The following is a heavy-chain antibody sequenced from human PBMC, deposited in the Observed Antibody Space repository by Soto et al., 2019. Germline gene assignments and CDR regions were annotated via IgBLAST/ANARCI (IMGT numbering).Heavy chain of an antibody. J-gene: IGHJ5*02. CDR3: ARDVDRTSHLNWFDP. Sequence: GGSLRLSCEVSGFSLSGYGMHWVRQAPGKGLEWVAVIWYDGTTKNYADSVKGRFTISRDGSKNTVYLQMDSLKVEDTAVYYCARDVDRTSHLNWFDPWGQGVMVTVSS. CDR2: IWYDGTTK. V-gene: IGHV3-33*01. CDR1: GFSLSGYG. D-gene: IGHD5-12*01.